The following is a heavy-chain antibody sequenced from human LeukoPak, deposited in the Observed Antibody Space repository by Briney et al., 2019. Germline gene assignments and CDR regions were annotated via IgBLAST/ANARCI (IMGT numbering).Heavy chain of an antibody. V-gene: IGHV3-43*01. CDR2: ISWDGGST. CDR1: GFTFDDYT. D-gene: IGHD1-26*01. J-gene: IGHJ4*02. Sequence: GGSLSLSCAASGFTFDDYTMHWVRQAPGKGLEWVSLISWDGGSTYYADSVKGRFTISRDNSKNSLYLQMNSLRTEDTALYYCAKDIRGSGSRWAYFDYWGQGTLVTVSS. CDR3: AKDIRGSGSRWAYFDY.